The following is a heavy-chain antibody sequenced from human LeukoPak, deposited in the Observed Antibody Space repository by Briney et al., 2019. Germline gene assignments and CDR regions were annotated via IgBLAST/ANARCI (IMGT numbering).Heavy chain of an antibody. D-gene: IGHD6-19*01. CDR2: ISSSSSYI. CDR1: GLTFSSYS. Sequence: GGSLRLSCAASGLTFSSYSMNWVRQAPGKGLEWVSSISSSSSYIYYADSVKGRFTISRDNAKNSLYLQMNSLRAEDTAVYYCARDSVAGTDYWGQGTLVTVSS. CDR3: ARDSVAGTDY. V-gene: IGHV3-21*01. J-gene: IGHJ4*02.